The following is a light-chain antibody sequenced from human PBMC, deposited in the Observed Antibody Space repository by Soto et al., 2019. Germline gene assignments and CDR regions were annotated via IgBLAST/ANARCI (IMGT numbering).Light chain of an antibody. CDR3: QHHNSYSQT. V-gene: IGKV1-5*01. J-gene: IGKJ1*01. Sequence: ITQSPPTHSTSVGDRVTITCRASQSIRHYLAWYQQMPGKAPKLLIYGASTLQSGVPSRFSGSGSGTEFTLTISSLQPDDFGTYFCQHHNSYSQTFGQGTKV. CDR2: GAS. CDR1: QSIRHY.